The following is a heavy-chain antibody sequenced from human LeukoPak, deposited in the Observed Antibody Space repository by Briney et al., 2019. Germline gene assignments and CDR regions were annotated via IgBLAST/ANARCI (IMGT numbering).Heavy chain of an antibody. V-gene: IGHV4-39*01. CDR1: GGSINSNSHH. D-gene: IGHD3-9*01. CDR2: ICYSGTT. J-gene: IGHJ4*02. CDR3: ARRGDILTDYAFDY. Sequence: PETLSLTCSVSGGSINSNSHHWDWIRQAPGKGLEWIGNICYSGTTSYNPSLKSRVTISVDTSKNQFSLRLSSVTAADTAVYYCARRGDILTDYAFDYWGQGTLVTVSS.